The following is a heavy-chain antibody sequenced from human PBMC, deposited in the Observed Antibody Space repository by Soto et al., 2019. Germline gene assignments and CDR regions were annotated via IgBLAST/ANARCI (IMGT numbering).Heavy chain of an antibody. CDR3: ARGSYYDSSGYHPTLRD. Sequence: ASVKVSCKASGYTFTSYYMHWVRQAPGQGLEWMGIINPSGGSTSYAQKFQGRVTMTRDTSTSTVYMELGSLRSEDTAVYYCARGSYYDSSGYHPTLRDWGQGTLVTVAS. CDR2: INPSGGST. J-gene: IGHJ4*02. CDR1: GYTFTSYY. V-gene: IGHV1-46*01. D-gene: IGHD3-22*01.